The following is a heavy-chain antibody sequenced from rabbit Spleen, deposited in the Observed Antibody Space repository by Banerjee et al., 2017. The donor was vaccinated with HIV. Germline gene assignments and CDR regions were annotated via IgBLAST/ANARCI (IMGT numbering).Heavy chain of an antibody. V-gene: IGHV1S40*01. CDR2: IYAGDGHT. D-gene: IGHD7-1*01. CDR1: GFSFSSSYY. J-gene: IGHJ4*01. CDR3: ARDLVTAIGWNFAL. Sequence: QSLEESGGDLVKPGASLTLTCTASGFSFSSSYYMCWVRQAPGKGLECIACIYAGDGHTYYANWAKGRFTISKTSSTTVTLQMTSLTAADTATYFCARDLVTAIGWNFALWGPGTLVTVS.